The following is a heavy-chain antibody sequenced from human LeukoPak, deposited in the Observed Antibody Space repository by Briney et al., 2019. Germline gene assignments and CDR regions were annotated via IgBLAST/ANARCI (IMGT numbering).Heavy chain of an antibody. CDR3: ARGRMTTGAYNWFDP. CDR1: GYTFTSYD. V-gene: IGHV1-8*01. Sequence: ASVKVSGKASGYTFTSYDINWVRQATGQGLEWMGWMNPNSGNTGYAQKFQGRVTMTRNTSISTAYMELSSLRSEDTAVYYCARGRMTTGAYNWFDPWGQGTLVTVSS. J-gene: IGHJ5*02. D-gene: IGHD4-17*01. CDR2: MNPNSGNT.